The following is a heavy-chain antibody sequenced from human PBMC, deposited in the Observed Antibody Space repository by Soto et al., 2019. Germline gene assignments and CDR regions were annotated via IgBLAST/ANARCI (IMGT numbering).Heavy chain of an antibody. CDR2: INPSGGST. CDR3: ARESTDIVVVVAASGTVSQEVDWFDS. V-gene: IGHV1-46*01. J-gene: IGHJ5*01. CDR1: GYTFTSYY. D-gene: IGHD2-15*01. Sequence: ASVKVSCKASGYTFTSYYMHWVRQAPGQGLEWMGIINPSGGSTSYAQKFQGRVTMTRDTSTSTVYMELSSLRSEDTAVYYCARESTDIVVVVAASGTVSQEVDWFDSWGQGTLVTVSS.